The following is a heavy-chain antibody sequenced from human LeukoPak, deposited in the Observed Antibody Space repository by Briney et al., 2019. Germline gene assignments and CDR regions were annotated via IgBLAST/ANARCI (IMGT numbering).Heavy chain of an antibody. CDR1: GGSFSGYY. J-gene: IGHJ4*02. D-gene: IGHD2-2*01. Sequence: SETLSLTCAVYGGSFSGYYWSWIRQPPGKGLEWSGEINHSGSTNYNPSLKSRVTISVDTSKNQFSLKLSSVTAADTAVYYCARLGNYCSSTSCYFDYWGQGTLVTVSS. V-gene: IGHV4-34*01. CDR2: INHSGST. CDR3: ARLGNYCSSTSCYFDY.